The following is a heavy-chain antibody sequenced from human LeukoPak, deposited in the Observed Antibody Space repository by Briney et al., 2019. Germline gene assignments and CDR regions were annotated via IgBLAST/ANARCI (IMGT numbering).Heavy chain of an antibody. CDR3: ARRHPFSSSWYWDY. CDR2: IYNSGST. V-gene: IGHV4-59*01. Sequence: PSETLSLTCTVSGGPISSYYWSWIRQPPGKGLEGIGYIYNSGSTNYNPSLKSRVTISVDSSKNQFSLKLSSVTAADTAVYYCARRHPFSSSWYWDYWGQGTLVTVSS. D-gene: IGHD6-13*01. J-gene: IGHJ4*02. CDR1: GGPISSYY.